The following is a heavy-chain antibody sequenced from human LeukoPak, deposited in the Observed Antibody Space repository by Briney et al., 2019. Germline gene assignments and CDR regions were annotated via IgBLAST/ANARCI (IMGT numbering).Heavy chain of an antibody. V-gene: IGHV4-34*01. CDR2: INHSGST. J-gene: IGHJ5*02. CDR3: ATRPDIASTGPGWFDP. D-gene: IGHD6-13*01. CDR1: GGSFSGYY. Sequence: SETLSLTCAVYGGSFSGYYWSWIRQPPGKGLEWIGEINHSGSTNYNSSLKSRVTISVDTSKNQFSLTLSSVTAADTAVYYCATRPDIASTGPGWFDPWGQGTLVTVSS.